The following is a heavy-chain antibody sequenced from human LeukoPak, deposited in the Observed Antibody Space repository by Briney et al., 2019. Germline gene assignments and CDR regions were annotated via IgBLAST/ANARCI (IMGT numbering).Heavy chain of an antibody. Sequence: GGSLRLSCAASGFTFSSYGLHWVRQAPGKGLEWVAVISYDGSNKYYADSVKGRFTLSRDNSKNTLYLQMNSLRAEDTAVYYCAKVSLGYFDWPCDYWGQGTLVTVSS. D-gene: IGHD3-9*01. CDR2: ISYDGSNK. V-gene: IGHV3-30*18. CDR3: AKVSLGYFDWPCDY. J-gene: IGHJ4*02. CDR1: GFTFSSYG.